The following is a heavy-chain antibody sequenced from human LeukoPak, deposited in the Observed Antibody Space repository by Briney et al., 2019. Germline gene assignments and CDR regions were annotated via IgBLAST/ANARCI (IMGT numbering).Heavy chain of an antibody. CDR1: GVPISTYY. V-gene: IGHV4-59*01. CDR3: ATTWYYDSRGYLFDD. Sequence: PSETPSLTCSVSGVPISTYYWSWLRQSPGKGLEWIAYVYYNGDIMYNPSLKSRVTISLNTSKNQFSLSMTSVTAADTAVYFCATTWYYDSRGYLFDDWGHGTLVTVSS. CDR2: VYYNGDI. D-gene: IGHD3-22*01. J-gene: IGHJ4*01.